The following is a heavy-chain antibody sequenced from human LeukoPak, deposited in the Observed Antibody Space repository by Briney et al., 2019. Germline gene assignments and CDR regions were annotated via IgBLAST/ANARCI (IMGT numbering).Heavy chain of an antibody. D-gene: IGHD3-16*02. CDR3: AKDRAFGGVITWFDP. J-gene: IGHJ5*02. CDR1: GFTFSSYA. CDR2: ISGSGGST. Sequence: GGSLRLPCAASGFTFSSYAMSWVRQAPGKGLEWVSAISGSGGSTYYADSVKGRFTISRDNSKNTLYLQMNSLRAEDTAVYYCAKDRAFGGVITWFDPWGQGTLVTVSS. V-gene: IGHV3-23*01.